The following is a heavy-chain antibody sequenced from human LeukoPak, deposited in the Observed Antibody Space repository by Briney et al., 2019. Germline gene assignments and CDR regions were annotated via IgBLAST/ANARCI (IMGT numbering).Heavy chain of an antibody. CDR2: INPNSGGT. V-gene: IGHV1-2*02. J-gene: IGHJ4*02. CDR1: GYTFTGYY. CDR3: ARVDYYDSSGYPISADDY. Sequence: ASVKVSCKASGYTFTGYYMHWVRQAPGQGLEWMGWINPNSGGTNYAQKFQGRVTMTRDTSISTAYMELSRLRSDDTAVYYSARVDYYDSSGYPISADDYWGQGTLVTVSS. D-gene: IGHD3-22*01.